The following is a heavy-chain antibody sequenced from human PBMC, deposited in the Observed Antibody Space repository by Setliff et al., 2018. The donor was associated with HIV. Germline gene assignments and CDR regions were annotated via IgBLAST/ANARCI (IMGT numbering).Heavy chain of an antibody. J-gene: IGHJ6*02. CDR2: ISYDGSNK. V-gene: IGHV3-30*04. CDR3: ARVAETRGYSYDYRLYYYGMDV. CDR1: GFTFSSYA. Sequence: GGSLRLSCAASGFTFSSYAIHWVRQAPGKGLEWVALISYDGSNKYYADSVKGRFTISRDSSKNTLYLQMNSLRAEDTAVYYCARVAETRGYSYDYRLYYYGMDVWGQGTTVTVSS. D-gene: IGHD5-18*01.